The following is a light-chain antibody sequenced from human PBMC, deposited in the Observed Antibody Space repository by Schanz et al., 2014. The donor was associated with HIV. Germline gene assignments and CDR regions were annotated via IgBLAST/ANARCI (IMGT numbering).Light chain of an antibody. J-gene: IGLJ3*02. V-gene: IGLV1-44*01. CDR2: NTF. CDR1: SSNIGSNT. Sequence: QSVLTQPPSASGTPGQRVTISCSGSSSNIGSNTVNWYQQLPGTAPRLVIYNTFHRPSGVPDRFSGSGSGTSASLAISGLQSEDEADYYCAGWDDSLNVWVFGGGTKVTVL. CDR3: AGWDDSLNVWV.